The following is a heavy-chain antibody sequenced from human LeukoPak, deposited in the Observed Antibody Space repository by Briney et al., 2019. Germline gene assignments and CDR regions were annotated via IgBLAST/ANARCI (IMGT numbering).Heavy chain of an antibody. J-gene: IGHJ5*02. Sequence: SGPTLVKPTPALTLTFSLSGFSVNSRGVGVGWIRQPPGKALEWLSLIYWDDDKRYSPSLESRLTITRDTSRNQVVLKMTNMDPVDTGTYFCAHRTMTTITGTTFDPWGQGILVTVSS. D-gene: IGHD1-1*01. V-gene: IGHV2-5*02. CDR2: IYWDDDK. CDR1: GFSVNSRGVG. CDR3: AHRTMTTITGTTFDP.